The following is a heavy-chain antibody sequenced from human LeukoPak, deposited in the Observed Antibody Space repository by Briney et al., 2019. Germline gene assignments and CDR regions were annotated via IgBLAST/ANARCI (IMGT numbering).Heavy chain of an antibody. V-gene: IGHV3-66*01. J-gene: IGHJ4*02. CDR3: ARYPGTRYFDY. Sequence: GSLRLSCAASGFTVSSNYMSWVRQAPGKGLEWVSVIYSGGSTYYADSVKGRFTISRDNSKNTLYLQMNSLRAEDTAVYYCARYPGTRYFDYWGQGTLVTVSS. D-gene: IGHD1-7*01. CDR1: GFTVSSNY. CDR2: IYSGGST.